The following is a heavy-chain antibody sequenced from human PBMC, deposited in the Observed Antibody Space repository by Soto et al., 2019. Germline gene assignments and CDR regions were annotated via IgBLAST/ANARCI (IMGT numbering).Heavy chain of an antibody. J-gene: IGHJ4*02. D-gene: IGHD5-12*01. CDR3: ARQEEMATIFY. V-gene: IGHV4-39*01. Sequence: SETLSLTCTVSGASFSRISNTWAGTRQPPGKGLEWIGSIYYSGSTYYNPSLKSRVTISVDTSKNQFSLKLSSVTAADTAVYYCARQEEMATIFYWGQGTLVTVSS. CDR1: GASFSRISNT. CDR2: IYYSGST.